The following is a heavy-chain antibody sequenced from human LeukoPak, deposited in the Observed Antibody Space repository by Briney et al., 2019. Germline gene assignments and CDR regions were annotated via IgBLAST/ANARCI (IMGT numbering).Heavy chain of an antibody. Sequence: GGSLRLSCAGPGFTFDDYAMHWVRQAPGKGLDWVSGIYWNSGSIRYAASVKGRFTISRDFSKNTLYLQMNRLRAEDTAVYFCAKSAAAYYDLLSGYDAFDIWGQGTTVTVSS. D-gene: IGHD3-3*01. CDR1: GFTFDDYA. V-gene: IGHV3-9*01. CDR2: IYWNSGSI. CDR3: AKSAAAYYDLLSGYDAFDI. J-gene: IGHJ3*02.